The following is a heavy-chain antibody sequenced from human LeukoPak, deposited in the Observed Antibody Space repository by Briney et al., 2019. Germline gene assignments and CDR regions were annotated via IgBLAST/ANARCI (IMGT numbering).Heavy chain of an antibody. CDR1: GFTFSSYA. J-gene: IGHJ4*02. CDR3: ARDNTYGSGTKD. V-gene: IGHV3-30-3*01. Sequence: GGSLRLSCAASGFTFSSYAMSWVRQAPGKGLEWVAVTSYDGIHKYYADSVKGRFTISRDTAKNALYLQMNSLRPEDSAVYYCARDNTYGSGTKDWGQGTLVTVSS. D-gene: IGHD3-10*01. CDR2: TSYDGIHK.